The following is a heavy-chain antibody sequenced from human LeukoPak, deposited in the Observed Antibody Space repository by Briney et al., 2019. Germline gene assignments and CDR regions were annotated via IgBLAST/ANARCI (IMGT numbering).Heavy chain of an antibody. D-gene: IGHD2-15*01. CDR3: AKGQRWELPLDY. J-gene: IGHJ4*02. CDR1: GFTFNNYA. V-gene: IGHV3-23*01. CDR2: FSGSNDNT. Sequence: PGGSLRLSCAASGFTFNNYAMSWVRQAPGKGLEWVPAFSGSNDNTYYADSVKGRFTISRDNSKNTLYLQMNSLRAEDTALYYCAKGQRWELPLDYWGQGTLVTVSS.